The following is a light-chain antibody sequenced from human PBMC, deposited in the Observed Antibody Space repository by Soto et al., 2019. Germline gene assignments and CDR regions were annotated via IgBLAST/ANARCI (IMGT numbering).Light chain of an antibody. CDR1: SSNIGSNA. CDR3: AAWNDRPYLWV. CDR2: RDN. Sequence: QSVLTQPPSASGTPGQRVSISCSGSSSNIGSNAVHWYQQFPGTAPRLLIYRDNQRPSGVPDRFSGSKSGTSASLVISGLQSEDEADYYCAAWNDRPYLWVVGGGTKLTVL. V-gene: IGLV1-44*01. J-gene: IGLJ3*02.